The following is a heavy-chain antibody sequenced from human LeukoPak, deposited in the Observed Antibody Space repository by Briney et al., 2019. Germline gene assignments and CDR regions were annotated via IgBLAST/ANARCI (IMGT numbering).Heavy chain of an antibody. CDR2: MYNSGST. J-gene: IGHJ1*01. V-gene: IGHV4-59*01. D-gene: IGHD4-17*01. CDR3: ARGIESYGDYGY. Sequence: SETLSLSCTVSGGSISGSYWSWMRQPPGKGLEWIAYMYNSGSTNYNPSLKSRVIISIDTSKNQFSLKLSSLTAPDAAIHYGARGIESYGDYGYWGQGIRVTVSS. CDR1: GGSISGSY.